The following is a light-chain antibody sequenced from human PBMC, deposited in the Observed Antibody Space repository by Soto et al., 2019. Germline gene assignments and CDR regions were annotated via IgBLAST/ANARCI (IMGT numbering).Light chain of an antibody. CDR3: CSYAGSSTHVV. CDR2: ECS. Sequence: QTVVTQPASVSGSPGQSITISCTGTSSDVGSYNLVSWYQQHPGKAPKLMIYECSKRPSGVSNRFSGSKSGNTASLTISGLQAEDEADYYCCSYAGSSTHVVFGGGTKLTVL. CDR1: SSDVGSYNL. V-gene: IGLV2-23*01. J-gene: IGLJ2*01.